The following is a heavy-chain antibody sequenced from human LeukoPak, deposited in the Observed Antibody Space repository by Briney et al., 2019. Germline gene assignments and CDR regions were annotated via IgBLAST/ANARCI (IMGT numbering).Heavy chain of an antibody. CDR2: IHYNGAT. CDR1: GAAMNSGDYY. D-gene: IGHD2-21*01. J-gene: IGHJ4*02. CDR3: SRAMSDCGSVMCYKGYLDS. V-gene: IGHV4-30-4*08. Sequence: PSETLSLTCSVSGAAMNSGDYYWTWIRQSPGMGLEWIAYIHYNGATYYNPSLKSRLSVSLDTSRNQFSLNLNSVTAADTAVYFCSRAMSDCGSVMCYKGYLDSWGQGTLVTVSS.